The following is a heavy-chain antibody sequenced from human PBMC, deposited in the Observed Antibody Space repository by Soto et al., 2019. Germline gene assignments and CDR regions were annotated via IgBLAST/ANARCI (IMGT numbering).Heavy chain of an antibody. CDR3: AHRMGKYNFSNGGYFDF. CDR2: IFWDDDK. D-gene: IGHD3-3*01. CDR1: VFSGNTGGAG. V-gene: IGHV2-5*02. Sequence: QITLMESGPTLVKPTQPLTLTCTFSVFSGNTGGAGVGWIRQPPGKALEWLAVIFWDDDKRYSPALKSRLTIFEDTAKNQVVLLMTNMDPVDTATYYCAHRMGKYNFSNGGYFDFWGQGTLVTVSS. J-gene: IGHJ4*02.